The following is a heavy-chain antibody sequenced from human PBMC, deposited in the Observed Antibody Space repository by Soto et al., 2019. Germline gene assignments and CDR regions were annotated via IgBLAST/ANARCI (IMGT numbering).Heavy chain of an antibody. CDR1: GFTFSSYW. J-gene: IGHJ3*02. CDR3: AFAGSGSYSNVPDAFDI. V-gene: IGHV3-21*01. CDR2: ITSSSIYI. D-gene: IGHD3-10*01. Sequence: GGSLRLSCTASGFTFSSYWMHWVRQAPGKGLEWVSSITSSSIYIYYADSVKGRFTIPRDNAKNSLYLQMNSLRAEDTAVYYCAFAGSGSYSNVPDAFDIWGQGTMVTVSS.